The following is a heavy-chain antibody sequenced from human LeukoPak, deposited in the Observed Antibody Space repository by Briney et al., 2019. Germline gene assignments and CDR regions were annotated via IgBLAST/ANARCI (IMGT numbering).Heavy chain of an antibody. CDR1: GFTFSVFW. D-gene: IGHD5-12*01. CDR3: ARVSGHSGSP. J-gene: IGHJ5*02. CDR2: IKEDGSEK. V-gene: IGHV3-7*05. Sequence: GGSLRLSCVDSGFTFSVFWMGWVRQAPGKGLEWVATIKEDGSEKYYVGSVKGRFTISRDNAKNSLYLQMNSLRGEDAAVYYCARVSGHSGSPWGQGTLVTVAS.